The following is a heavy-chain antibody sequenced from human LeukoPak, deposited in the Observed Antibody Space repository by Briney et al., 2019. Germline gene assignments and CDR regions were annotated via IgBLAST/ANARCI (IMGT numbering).Heavy chain of an antibody. J-gene: IGHJ5*02. CDR3: AREGARAAAAANWFDP. V-gene: IGHV4-34*01. CDR2: INHSGST. D-gene: IGHD6-13*01. Sequence: SETLSLTCAVYGGSFSGYYWSWIRQPPGKGLEWIGEINHSGSTYYNPSLKSRVTISVDTSKNQFSLKLSSVTAADTAVYYCAREGARAAAAANWFDPWGQGTLVTVSS. CDR1: GGSFSGYY.